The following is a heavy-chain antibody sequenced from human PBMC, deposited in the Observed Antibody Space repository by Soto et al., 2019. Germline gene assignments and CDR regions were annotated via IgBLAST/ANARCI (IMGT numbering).Heavy chain of an antibody. Sequence: QVQLQESGPELVKPSQTLSLTCSVSGGSITTNGHYWTWIRQHPGQGLEWIAYIYYTGNSYLNPSLMSRLIISVDTSKNQFSLELRSVTAADTAVYYCAREQWGFDSWGQGTLVTVSS. CDR1: GGSITTNGHY. CDR2: IYYTGNS. V-gene: IGHV4-31*03. J-gene: IGHJ4*02. CDR3: AREQWGFDS. D-gene: IGHD6-19*01.